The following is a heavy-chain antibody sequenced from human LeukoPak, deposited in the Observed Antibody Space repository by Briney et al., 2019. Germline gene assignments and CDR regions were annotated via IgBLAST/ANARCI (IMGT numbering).Heavy chain of an antibody. CDR2: ISGNGGTT. CDR1: GFTFSSYD. D-gene: IGHD1-26*01. V-gene: IGHV3-64*01. Sequence: GGSLRLSCAASGFTFSSYDMQWVRQAPGKGLEYVSSISGNGGTTYYANSVKGRFTISRDNSKNTLYLQMGSLRAEDMAVYYCARDGARYSGSYYNDYWGQGTLVTVSS. J-gene: IGHJ4*02. CDR3: ARDGARYSGSYYNDY.